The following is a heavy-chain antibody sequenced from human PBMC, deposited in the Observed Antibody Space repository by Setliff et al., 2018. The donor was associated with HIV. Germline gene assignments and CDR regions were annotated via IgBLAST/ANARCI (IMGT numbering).Heavy chain of an antibody. CDR3: ARGQASNDYGVSF. V-gene: IGHV1-2*02. CDR2: INSATGGT. CDR1: GYTFTDNY. Sequence: ASVKVSCKASGYTFTDNYIHWVRQAPGQGLEWMAWINSATGGTNYAQKFQGRVTMTRDTSINTAYMELSRLRSDDTAVYYCARGQASNDYGVSFWGQGTMVTVSS. J-gene: IGHJ3*01. D-gene: IGHD4-17*01.